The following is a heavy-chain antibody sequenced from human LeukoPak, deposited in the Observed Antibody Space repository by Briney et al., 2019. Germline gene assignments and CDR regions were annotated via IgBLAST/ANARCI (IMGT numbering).Heavy chain of an antibody. CDR1: GYTFTGYY. Sequence: ASVKVSCKASGYTFTGYYMHWVRQAPGQGLEWMGWINPNSGATLYAQKFQGRVTMTRDTSINTAYMELSSLRSDDTAVYFCTRAKRVIFDYWGQGTLVTVSS. CDR3: TRAKRVIFDY. J-gene: IGHJ4*02. CDR2: INPNSGAT. V-gene: IGHV1-2*02. D-gene: IGHD1-1*01.